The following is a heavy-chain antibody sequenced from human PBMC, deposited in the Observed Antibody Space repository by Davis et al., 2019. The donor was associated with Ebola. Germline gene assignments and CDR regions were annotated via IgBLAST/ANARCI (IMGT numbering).Heavy chain of an antibody. J-gene: IGHJ4*02. V-gene: IGHV4-39*07. D-gene: IGHD3-16*01. CDR3: ARELGMRVQDY. CDR1: GASVTSTSYY. CDR2: VFSRGNT. Sequence: PSETLSLTCTVSGASVTSTSYYWAWIRQPPGKGLEWIGSVFSRGNTYYNPSLKSRVTLSVDTSKSQFSLSLSSVTAADTAMYYCARELGMRVQDYWGQGTLVTVSS.